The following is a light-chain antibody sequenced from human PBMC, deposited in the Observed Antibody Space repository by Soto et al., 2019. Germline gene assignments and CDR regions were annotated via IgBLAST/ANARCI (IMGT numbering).Light chain of an antibody. CDR3: QQLNNYTRT. V-gene: IGKV1-9*01. J-gene: IGKJ1*01. Sequence: DIHVTQSPSFLSASVGDRVTITXRANQGISSYFAWYQQKPGXAPKXXXATXSTLQRGCPSRLSGSGSGTEFTLTISSLQPEYFATYYCQQLNNYTRTFGQGTKVDIK. CDR1: QGISSY. CDR2: TXS.